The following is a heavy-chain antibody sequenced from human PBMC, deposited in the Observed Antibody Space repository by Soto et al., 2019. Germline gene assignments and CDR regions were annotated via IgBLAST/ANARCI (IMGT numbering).Heavy chain of an antibody. CDR2: IYYSGST. V-gene: IGHV4-31*03. Sequence: SETLSLTCTVSGGSISSGGYYWSWIRQHPGKGLEWIGYIYYSGSTYYNPSLKSRVTTSVDTSKNQFSLKLSSVTAADTAVYYCATSTSPDAFDIWGQGTMVTVSS. CDR1: GGSISSGGYY. CDR3: ATSTSPDAFDI. D-gene: IGHD2-2*01. J-gene: IGHJ3*02.